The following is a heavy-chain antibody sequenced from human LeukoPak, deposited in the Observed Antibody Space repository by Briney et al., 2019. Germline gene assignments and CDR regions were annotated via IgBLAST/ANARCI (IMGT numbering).Heavy chain of an antibody. CDR2: ISDDGSNK. Sequence: AGRSLRLSCAASGFTFSSYGMHWVRQAPGKGLGWVAVISDDGSNKYYADSVKGRFTISRDNSKNTLYLQMNSLRAEDTAVYYCAKDSATRDYFDYWGQGTLVTVSS. V-gene: IGHV3-30*18. D-gene: IGHD1-26*01. CDR3: AKDSATRDYFDY. CDR1: GFTFSSYG. J-gene: IGHJ4*02.